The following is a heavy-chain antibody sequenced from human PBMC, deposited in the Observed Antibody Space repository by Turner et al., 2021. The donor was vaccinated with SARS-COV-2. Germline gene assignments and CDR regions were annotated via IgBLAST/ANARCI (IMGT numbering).Heavy chain of an antibody. V-gene: IGHV3-30*18. CDR1: G. Sequence: GMHWVRQAPGKGLEWVAVISYDGSNKYYADSVKGRFTISRDNSKNTLYLQMNRLRAEDTAVYYCAKDQGPDYGDYGPGDYWGQGTLVTVSS. CDR2: ISYDGSNK. D-gene: IGHD4-17*01. J-gene: IGHJ4*02. CDR3: AKDQGPDYGDYGPGDY.